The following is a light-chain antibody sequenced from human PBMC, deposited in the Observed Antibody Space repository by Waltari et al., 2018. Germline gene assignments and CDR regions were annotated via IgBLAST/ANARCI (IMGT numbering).Light chain of an antibody. CDR2: DVT. Sequence: QSALTQPASVSGSPGQSITISCTGTSGKLGRNTYVSWYQQHPGKAPKLVIYDVTNRPSGVSNRFSGSKSGNTASLTISGLQTEDEADYYCSSYTNDNKVFGGGTKVTVL. CDR1: SGKLGRNTY. J-gene: IGLJ2*01. V-gene: IGLV2-14*03. CDR3: SSYTNDNKV.